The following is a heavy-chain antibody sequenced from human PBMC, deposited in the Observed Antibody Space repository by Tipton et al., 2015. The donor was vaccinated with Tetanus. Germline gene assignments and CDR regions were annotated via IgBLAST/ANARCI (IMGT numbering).Heavy chain of an antibody. CDR3: ARGWSECSSWSCSPFDS. CDR1: GGSVSSYY. CDR2: VSSSGNS. J-gene: IGHJ4*02. D-gene: IGHD2-2*01. Sequence: TLSLTCTVSGGSVSSYYWTWFRQPPGKRLEWIGFVSSSGNSNYSPSLTGRVSMSLDTSKQQFSLSLTSATAADTAVYYCARGWSECSSWSCSPFDSWGQGTLATVSS. V-gene: IGHV4-4*07.